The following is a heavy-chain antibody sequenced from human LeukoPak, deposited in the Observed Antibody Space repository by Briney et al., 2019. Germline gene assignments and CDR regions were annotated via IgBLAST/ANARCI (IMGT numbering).Heavy chain of an antibody. D-gene: IGHD1-1*01. V-gene: IGHV3-73*01. Sequence: GGSLRLSCVASGFTFSGSSMHWVRQASGKGLEWVGRIGSQATVYAASVKGRFTISRDDSKNTAYLQMNSLKTEDTAVYYCATTRYDAFDIWGQGTMVTVSS. J-gene: IGHJ3*02. CDR2: IGSQAT. CDR3: ATTRYDAFDI. CDR1: GFTFSGSS.